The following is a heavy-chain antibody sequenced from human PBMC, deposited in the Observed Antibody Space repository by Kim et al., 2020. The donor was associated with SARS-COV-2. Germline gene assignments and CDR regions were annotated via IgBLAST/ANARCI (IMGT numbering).Heavy chain of an antibody. J-gene: IGHJ4*02. D-gene: IGHD3-22*01. CDR1: GFTFSSYS. CDR2: ISSSSSTI. V-gene: IGHV3-48*02. Sequence: GGSLRLSCAASGFTFSSYSMNWVRQAPGKGLEWVSYISSSSSTIYYADSVKGRFTISRDNAKNSLYLQMNSLRDEDTAVYYCARGATYYYDSSGYYCDYWGQGTLVTVSS. CDR3: ARGATYYYDSSGYYCDY.